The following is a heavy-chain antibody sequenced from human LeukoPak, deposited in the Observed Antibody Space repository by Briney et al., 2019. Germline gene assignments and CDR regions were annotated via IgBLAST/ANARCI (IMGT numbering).Heavy chain of an antibody. J-gene: IGHJ5*02. CDR1: GFTFSSYS. CDR3: AGLRKAVAVYNWFDP. D-gene: IGHD6-19*01. V-gene: IGHV3-21*01. Sequence: PGGSLRLSCAASGFTFSSYSMNWVRQAPGKGLEWVSSISSSSSYICYADSVKGRFTISRDNAKNSLYLQMNSLRAEDTAVYYCAGLRKAVAVYNWFDPWGQGTLVTVSS. CDR2: ISSSSSYI.